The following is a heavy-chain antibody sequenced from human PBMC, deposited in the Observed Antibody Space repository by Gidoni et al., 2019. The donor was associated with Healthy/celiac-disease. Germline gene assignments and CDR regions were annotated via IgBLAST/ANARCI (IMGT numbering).Heavy chain of an antibody. D-gene: IGHD3-3*01. CDR2: ISDDGSNK. CDR3: ARDFRAEYYDFWSGYSSSLGDY. J-gene: IGHJ4*02. Sequence: QVQLVESGGGVVQPGRSLRLSCAASGFTFSSYAMHWVRQAPGKGLEWVAVISDDGSNKYYADSVKGRFTISRDNSKNTLYLQMNSLRAEDTAVYYCARDFRAEYYDFWSGYSSSLGDYWGQGTLVTVSS. CDR1: GFTFSSYA. V-gene: IGHV3-30-3*01.